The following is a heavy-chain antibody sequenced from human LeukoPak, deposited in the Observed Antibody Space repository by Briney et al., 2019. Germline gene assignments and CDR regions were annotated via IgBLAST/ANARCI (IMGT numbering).Heavy chain of an antibody. V-gene: IGHV4-34*01. D-gene: IGHD6-19*01. J-gene: IGHJ6*02. CDR2: INHSGST. Sequence: SETLSLTCAVYGGSFSGYYWSWIRQPPGKGLEWLGEINHSGSTNYNPSLKSRVTISVDTSKNQFSLKLSSVTAADTAVYYCAGPSGYSSGWTSYYGMDVWGQGTTVTVSS. CDR3: AGPSGYSSGWTSYYGMDV. CDR1: GGSFSGYY.